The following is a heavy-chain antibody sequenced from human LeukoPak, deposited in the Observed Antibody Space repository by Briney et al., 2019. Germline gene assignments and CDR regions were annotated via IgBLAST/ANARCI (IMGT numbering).Heavy chain of an antibody. J-gene: IGHJ6*02. CDR1: GGTFSSYA. Sequence: SVKVSCKASGGTFSSYAISWVRQAPGQGLEWVGRIIPILGIANYAQKFQGRVTITADKSTSTAYMELSSLRSEDTAVYYCARGRSEYYYYYYGMDVWGQGTTVTVSS. CDR2: IIPILGIA. D-gene: IGHD3-3*01. CDR3: ARGRSEYYYYYYGMDV. V-gene: IGHV1-69*04.